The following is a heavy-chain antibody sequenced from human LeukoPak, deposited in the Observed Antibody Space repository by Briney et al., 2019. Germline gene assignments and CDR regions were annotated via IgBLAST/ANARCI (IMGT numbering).Heavy chain of an antibody. V-gene: IGHV3-23*01. D-gene: IGHD5-24*01. Sequence: GGSLRLSCAASGFTFSSYAMSWVRQAPGKGLEWVSAISNSGDTPYYADSVKGRFTISRDNSKNTLYLQMNSLRAEDTAVYYCARFPCDGYSLPWCYFDYWGQGTLVTVSS. CDR2: ISNSGDTP. J-gene: IGHJ4*02. CDR3: ARFPCDGYSLPWCYFDY. CDR1: GFTFSSYA.